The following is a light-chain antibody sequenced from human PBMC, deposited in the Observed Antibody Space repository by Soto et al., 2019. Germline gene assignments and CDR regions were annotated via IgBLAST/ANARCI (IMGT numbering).Light chain of an antibody. CDR1: SSDVGSYNR. Sequence: QSALTQPPSVSGSPGQSVTISCTGTSSDVGSYNRVSWYQQPPGTAPKLMIYQVSNRPSGVPDRFSGSKSGNTASLTISWLQAEDEADYYCSSYTSSSTWVFCGGTKLTVL. CDR2: QVS. J-gene: IGLJ3*02. CDR3: SSYTSSSTWV. V-gene: IGLV2-18*02.